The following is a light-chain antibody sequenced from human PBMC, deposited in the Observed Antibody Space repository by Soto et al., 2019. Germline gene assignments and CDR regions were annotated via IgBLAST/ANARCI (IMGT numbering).Light chain of an antibody. CDR1: QGISNY. Sequence: DIQITQSPSAMSASVGDRVTITCRASQGISNYLAWFQQKPGKVPKRLIYAASFLQSGVPSRFSGSGSGTEFTLTISSLQPEDFASYCCLQHNNYPPLTFGGGTKVEIK. CDR2: AAS. CDR3: LQHNNYPPLT. V-gene: IGKV1-17*03. J-gene: IGKJ4*01.